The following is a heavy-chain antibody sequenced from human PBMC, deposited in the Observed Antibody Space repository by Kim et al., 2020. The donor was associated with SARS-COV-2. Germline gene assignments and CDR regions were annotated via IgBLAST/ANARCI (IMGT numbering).Heavy chain of an antibody. D-gene: IGHD6-13*01. V-gene: IGHV3-30*04. CDR3: AREVGYSSSWYKAFHYYGMDV. CDR2: ISYDGSNK. CDR1: GFTFSSYA. J-gene: IGHJ6*02. Sequence: GGSLRLSCAASGFTFSSYAMHWVRQAPGKGLEWVAVISYDGSNKYYADSVKGRFTISRDNSKNTLYLQMNSLRAEDTAVYYCAREVGYSSSWYKAFHYYGMDVWGQGTTVTVSS.